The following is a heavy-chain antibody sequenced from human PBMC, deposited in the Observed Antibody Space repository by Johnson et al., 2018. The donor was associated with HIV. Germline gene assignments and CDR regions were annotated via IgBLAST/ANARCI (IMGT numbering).Heavy chain of an antibody. CDR3: ASGRVGGNDAFDI. D-gene: IGHD2-15*01. J-gene: IGHJ3*02. CDR1: GFTFSSYD. V-gene: IGHV3-13*01. CDR2: IGTAGDT. Sequence: VQLVESGGGLIQPGGSLRLSCAASGFTFSSYDMHWVRQATGKGLEWVSAIGTAGDTYYPGSVKGRFTISRDNSKNTLYLQMNSLRAEDTAVYYWASGRVGGNDAFDIWGQGAMVTVSS.